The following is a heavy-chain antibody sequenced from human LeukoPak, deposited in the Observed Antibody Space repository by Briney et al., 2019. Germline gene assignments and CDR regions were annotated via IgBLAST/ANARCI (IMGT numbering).Heavy chain of an antibody. CDR1: GYTFTGYY. D-gene: IGHD4-17*01. V-gene: IGHV1-2*02. J-gene: IGHJ4*02. CDR2: INPNSGGT. CDR3: ARAAPEPTVITQREIDY. Sequence: ASVKVSCKASGYTFTGYYMHWVRQAPGQGLEWMGWINPNSGGTNYAQKFQGRVTMTRDTSISTAYMELSRLRSDDTAVYYCARAAPEPTVITQREIDYWGQGTLVTVSS.